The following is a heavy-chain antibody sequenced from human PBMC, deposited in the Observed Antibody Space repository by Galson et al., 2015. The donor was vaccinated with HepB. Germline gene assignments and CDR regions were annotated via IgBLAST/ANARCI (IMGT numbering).Heavy chain of an antibody. Sequence: SLRLSCAASGFTFSTYAMHWVRQAPGKGLEWVAVISYDGSNKYYADSVQGRFSISRDNSKNTLYLQVNGLRPEDTAVYYCARHLVLFSYYALDVWGQGTTVTVSS. CDR2: ISYDGSNK. CDR1: GFTFSTYA. V-gene: IGHV3-30-3*01. D-gene: IGHD6-6*01. CDR3: ARHLVLFSYYALDV. J-gene: IGHJ6*02.